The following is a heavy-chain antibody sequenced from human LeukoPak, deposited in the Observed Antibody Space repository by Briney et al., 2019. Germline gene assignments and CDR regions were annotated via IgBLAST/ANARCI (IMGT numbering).Heavy chain of an antibody. CDR1: GFILDDYA. V-gene: IGHV3-9*01. Sequence: GGSLRLSCAAFGFILDDYAMHWVRQAPGKGLEWVSGISWNSGSLAYADSVKGRFTISRDNAKNSLYLQMNSLRTEDTALYYCARGLGGDQGYFDLWGRGTLATVSS. CDR2: ISWNSGSL. CDR3: ARGLGGDQGYFDL. J-gene: IGHJ2*01. D-gene: IGHD3-10*01.